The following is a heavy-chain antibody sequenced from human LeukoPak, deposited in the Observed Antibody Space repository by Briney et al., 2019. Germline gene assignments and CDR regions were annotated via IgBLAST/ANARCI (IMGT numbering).Heavy chain of an antibody. D-gene: IGHD3-16*01. J-gene: IGHJ3*02. CDR1: GGSISSGSYY. Sequence: ETSETLSLTCTVSGGSISSGSYYWSWIRQPAGKGLEWIGRIYTSGSTNYNPSLKSRVTISVDTSKNQFSLKLSSVTAADTAVYYCARDGGRLGAFDIWGQGTMVTVSS. CDR2: IYTSGST. V-gene: IGHV4-61*02. CDR3: ARDGGRLGAFDI.